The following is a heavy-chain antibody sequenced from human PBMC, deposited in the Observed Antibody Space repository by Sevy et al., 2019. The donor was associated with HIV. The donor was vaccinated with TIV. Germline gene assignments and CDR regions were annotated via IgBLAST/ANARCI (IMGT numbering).Heavy chain of an antibody. Sequence: KQSQTLSLTCAISGDSVSSNSAAWNWIRQSPSRGLEWLGRTYYRSKWYNDYAVSVKSRITINPDTSKNQFSLQLNSVPPEDTAVYYCARGSGYSSSWYGYWYYYGMDVWGQGTTVTVSS. D-gene: IGHD6-13*01. J-gene: IGHJ6*02. CDR3: ARGSGYSSSWYGYWYYYGMDV. V-gene: IGHV6-1*01. CDR1: GDSVSSNSAA. CDR2: TYYRSKWYN.